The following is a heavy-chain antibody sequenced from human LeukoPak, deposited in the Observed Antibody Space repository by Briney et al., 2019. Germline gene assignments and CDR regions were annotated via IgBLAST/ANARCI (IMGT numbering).Heavy chain of an antibody. CDR3: ATDGAGFDT. Sequence: GGPLRLSCAASGFTFNDYYMSWIRQAPGKGLEWLSYINIGGTNTHYADSVKGRFTISRDNAKKSLYLEMNNLRAEDTAVYYCATDGAGFDTWGQGVLVTVSS. V-gene: IGHV3-11*01. CDR1: GFTFNDYY. CDR2: INIGGTNT. J-gene: IGHJ5*02.